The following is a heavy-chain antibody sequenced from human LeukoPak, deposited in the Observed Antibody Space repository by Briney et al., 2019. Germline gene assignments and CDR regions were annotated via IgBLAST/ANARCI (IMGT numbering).Heavy chain of an antibody. CDR2: LSGNGDAT. Sequence: GGSLRLSCAASGFXFSSFAISWVRQAPGKGLEWVSLLSGNGDATYYADSVKGRFTISRDNCKNTLYLQMNSLRAEDTAIYYCAKDVGTTILDYWGQGTLVTVSS. CDR3: AKDVGTTILDY. J-gene: IGHJ4*02. CDR1: GFXFSSFA. D-gene: IGHD1-26*01. V-gene: IGHV3-23*01.